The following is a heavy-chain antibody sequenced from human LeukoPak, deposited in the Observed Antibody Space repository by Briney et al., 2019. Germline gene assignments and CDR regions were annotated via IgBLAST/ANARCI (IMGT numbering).Heavy chain of an antibody. D-gene: IGHD2-15*01. CDR1: GGTFSSYA. V-gene: IGHV1-69*04. CDR2: IIPILGIA. Sequence: ASVKVSCKASGGTFSSYAISWVRQAPGQGLEWMGRIIPILGIANYAQEFQGRVTITADKSTSTAYMELSSLRSEDTAVYYCARGLLGWFDPWGQGTLVTVSS. J-gene: IGHJ5*02. CDR3: ARGLLGWFDP.